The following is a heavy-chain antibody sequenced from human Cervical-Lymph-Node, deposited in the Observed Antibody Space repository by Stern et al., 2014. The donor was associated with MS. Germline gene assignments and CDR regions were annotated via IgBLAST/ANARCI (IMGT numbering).Heavy chain of an antibody. CDR1: GGSISSGGKY. J-gene: IGHJ4*02. CDR2: MYYGGST. CDR3: VSDSRGNPYFFDY. Sequence: QVQLQESGPGLVKPSQTLSLTCSVSGGSISSGGKYWSWIRQHPGKGLEWIGYMYYGGSTSYNPSLRSRVSISVDTSTNGFSLKLNSVTAADTAVYYCVSDSRGNPYFFDYWGQGTLVTVSS. D-gene: IGHD2-15*01. V-gene: IGHV4-31*03.